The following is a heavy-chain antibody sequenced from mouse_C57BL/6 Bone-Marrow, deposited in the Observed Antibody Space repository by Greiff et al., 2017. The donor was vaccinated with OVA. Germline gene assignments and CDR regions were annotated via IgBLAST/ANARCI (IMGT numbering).Heavy chain of an antibody. D-gene: IGHD2-2*01. Sequence: QVQLQQSGPGLVQPSQSLSITCTVSGFSLTSYGVHWVRQSPGKGLEWLGVIWRGGGADYNAAFISSLGISKDNSKSQVFFKMNSLQADDPARYYCAGWDGYGWYFHGWGTGTTGTLSS. CDR1: GFSLTSYG. CDR3: AGWDGYGWYFHG. V-gene: IGHV2-2*01. J-gene: IGHJ1*03. CDR2: IWRGGGA.